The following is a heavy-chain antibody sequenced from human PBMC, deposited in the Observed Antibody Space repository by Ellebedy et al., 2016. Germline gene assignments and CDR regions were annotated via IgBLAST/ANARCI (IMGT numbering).Heavy chain of an antibody. D-gene: IGHD3-22*01. J-gene: IGHJ4*02. CDR3: TKAFLHYYDSSGWQH. CDR2: IFYDGSQI. Sequence: GGSLRLXXAASGFTFSDFGMHWVRQAPGKGLEWVADIFYDGSQIHYADSVKGRFTISRDNSKNTLSLQLNSLRVEDTAVYYCTKAFLHYYDSSGWQHWGQGTLVTVST. CDR1: GFTFSDFG. V-gene: IGHV3-33*03.